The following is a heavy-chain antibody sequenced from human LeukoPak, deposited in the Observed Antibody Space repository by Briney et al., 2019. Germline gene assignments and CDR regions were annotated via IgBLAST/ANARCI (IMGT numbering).Heavy chain of an antibody. D-gene: IGHD3-9*01. CDR1: GGSFSGYY. V-gene: IGHV4-34*01. Sequence: KPSETLSLTCAVYGGSFSGYYWSWIRQPPGKGLEWIGEINHSGSTNYNPSLKSRVTISVDTSKNQFSLKLSSVTAADTAVYYCARAVSYYDIRDPWGQGTLVTVSS. CDR3: ARAVSYYDIRDP. J-gene: IGHJ5*02. CDR2: INHSGST.